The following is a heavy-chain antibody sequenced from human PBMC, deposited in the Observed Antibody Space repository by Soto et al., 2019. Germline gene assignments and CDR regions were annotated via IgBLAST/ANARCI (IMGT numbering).Heavy chain of an antibody. CDR1: GYSFAGYW. CDR2: IDPSDSQT. D-gene: IGHD3-22*01. J-gene: IGHJ4*02. CDR3: VRQFYDSDTGPNFQYYFDS. V-gene: IGHV5-10-1*01. Sequence: GESLKISCKGSGYSFAGYWITWVRQKPGKGLEWMGRIDPSDSQTYYSPSFRGHVTISATKSITTVFLQWSSPRASDTAMYYCVRQFYDSDTGPNFQYYFDSWGQGTPVTVSS.